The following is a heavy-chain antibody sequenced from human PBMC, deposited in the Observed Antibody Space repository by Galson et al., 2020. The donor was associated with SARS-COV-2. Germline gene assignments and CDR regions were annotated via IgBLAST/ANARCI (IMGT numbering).Heavy chain of an antibody. CDR1: GFTFDDYA. CDR3: AKGVWHYDSSVQYLGYFDL. Sequence: GGSLRLSCAASGFTFDDYAMHWVRQAPGKGLEWVSGISWNSGSIGYADSVKGRFTISRDNAKNSLYLQMNSLRAEDTALYYCAKGVWHYDSSVQYLGYFDLWGRGTLVTVSS. V-gene: IGHV3-9*01. CDR2: ISWNSGSI. J-gene: IGHJ2*01. D-gene: IGHD3-22*01.